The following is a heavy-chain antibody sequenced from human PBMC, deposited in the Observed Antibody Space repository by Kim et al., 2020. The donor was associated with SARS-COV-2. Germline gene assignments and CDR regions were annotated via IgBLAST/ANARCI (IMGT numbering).Heavy chain of an antibody. CDR1: GYTFTSYA. CDR3: ARAYCGGDCYPPSR. V-gene: IGHV1-3*01. Sequence: ASVKVSCKASGYTFTSYAMHWVRQAPGQRLEWMGWINAGNGNTKYSQEFQGRVTITRDTSASTAYMELSSLRSEDTAVYYCARAYCGGDCYPPSRWGQGTLVTVSS. D-gene: IGHD2-21*02. CDR2: INAGNGNT. J-gene: IGHJ4*02.